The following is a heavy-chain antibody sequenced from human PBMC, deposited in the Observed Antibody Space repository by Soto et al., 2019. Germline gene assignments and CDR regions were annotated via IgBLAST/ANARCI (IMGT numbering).Heavy chain of an antibody. CDR1: GYTFTSYG. Sequence: ASVKVSCKASGYTFTSYGISWVRQAPGQGLEWMGCISAYNGNTNYATKLQGRVTMTTDTSTSTAYMELRSLRSDDTAVYYCARDRPQLPDHLRYFVWHHFHXWGQGTRFTVSX. V-gene: IGHV1-18*01. CDR2: ISAYNGNT. J-gene: IGHJ4*02. CDR3: ARDRPQLPDHLRYFVWHHFHX. D-gene: IGHD3-9*01.